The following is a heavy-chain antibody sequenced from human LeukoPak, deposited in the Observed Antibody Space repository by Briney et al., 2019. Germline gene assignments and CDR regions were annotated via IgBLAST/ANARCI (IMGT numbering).Heavy chain of an antibody. J-gene: IGHJ4*02. CDR1: GGSIDSYY. V-gene: IGHV4-59*01. D-gene: IGHD2-2*01. CDR2: IYYTGST. Sequence: SETLSLTCTVSGGSIDSYYWSWIRQPPGKGLEWMGYIYYTGSTEYHPSLKSRVTISLDTSKNQFSLKLTSVAAADTAGYYCARVYQSAEYYFDYWGQGNLVSVSS. CDR3: ARVYQSAEYYFDY.